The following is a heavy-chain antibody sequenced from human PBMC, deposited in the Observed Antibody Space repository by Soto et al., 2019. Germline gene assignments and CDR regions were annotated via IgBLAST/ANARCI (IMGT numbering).Heavy chain of an antibody. D-gene: IGHD3-22*01. Sequence: GGSLRLSCAASGFTFSSCAMTWVRRAPGKGLEWVSTISDTGGATYYADSVKGRFSISRDSSKNTLYLQMNSLRAEDTAVYCCAKLVVIRSPADSWGQGTLVTVSS. V-gene: IGHV3-23*01. CDR1: GFTFSSCA. CDR3: AKLVVIRSPADS. CDR2: ISDTGGAT. J-gene: IGHJ4*02.